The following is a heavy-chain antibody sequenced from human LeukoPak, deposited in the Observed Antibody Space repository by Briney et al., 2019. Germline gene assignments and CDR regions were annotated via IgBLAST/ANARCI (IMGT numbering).Heavy chain of an antibody. J-gene: IGHJ4*02. D-gene: IGHD3-10*01. V-gene: IGHV4-59*01. CDR3: AGGLVKAKFDY. CDR2: ISDSGST. CDR1: TGSIITFY. Sequence: SETLSLTCTVSTGSIITFYWSWIRQPPGKGLEWIGYISDSGSTTYNPSLKSRVTISLDTSKSQFSLNLSSATAADTAVYYCAGGLVKAKFDYWGQGTLVTVSS.